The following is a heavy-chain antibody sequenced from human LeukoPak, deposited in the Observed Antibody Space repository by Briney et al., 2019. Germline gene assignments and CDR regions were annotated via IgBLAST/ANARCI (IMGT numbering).Heavy chain of an antibody. V-gene: IGHV4-59*01. D-gene: IGHD3-3*01. CDR3: ARSPYDFWSGYYNPSNWFAP. J-gene: IGHJ5*02. CDR1: GGSISSYY. CDR2: IYYSGST. Sequence: SETLSLTCTVSGGSISSYYWSWIRQPPGKGLEWIGYIYYSGSTNYNPSLKSRVTISVDTSKNQFSLKLSSVTAADTAVYYCARSPYDFWSGYYNPSNWFAPWGQGTLVTVSS.